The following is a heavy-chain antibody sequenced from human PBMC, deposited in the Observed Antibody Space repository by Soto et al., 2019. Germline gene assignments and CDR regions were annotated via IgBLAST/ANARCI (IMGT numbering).Heavy chain of an antibody. V-gene: IGHV1-18*01. CDR3: ARQSRLRFLGCLSPHNWFSP. CDR1: GYTFTSYG. D-gene: IGHD3-3*01. J-gene: IGHJ5*02. Sequence: GASVKVSCKASGYTFTSYGISWVRQAPGQGLEWMGWISAYNGNTNYAQKLQGRVTMTTDTSTSTAYMELRSLRSDDTAVYYCARQSRLRFLGCLSPHNWFSPWAQGTLVPVSA. CDR2: ISAYNGNT.